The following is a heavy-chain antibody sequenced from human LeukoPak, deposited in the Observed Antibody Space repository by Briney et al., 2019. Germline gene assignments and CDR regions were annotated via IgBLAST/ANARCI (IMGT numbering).Heavy chain of an antibody. D-gene: IGHD2/OR15-2a*01. J-gene: IGHJ4*02. CDR2: IDPSDSYT. V-gene: IGHV5-10-1*01. CDR1: GYSFINYW. Sequence: GESLRISCKGSGYSFINYWISWVRQMPGKGLGWMGRIDPSDSYTNYSPSFQGHVTISADKSITTVYLQWNSLKASDTAMYYCARGLRENNYFDYWGQGTLVTVSS. CDR3: ARGLRENNYFDY.